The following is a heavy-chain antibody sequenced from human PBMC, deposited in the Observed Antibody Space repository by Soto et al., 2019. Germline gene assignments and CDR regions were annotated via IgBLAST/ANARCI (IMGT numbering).Heavy chain of an antibody. V-gene: IGHV3-20*04. J-gene: IGHJ4*02. Sequence: GGSRRLSCAASGFTFDDYGMSWVRQAPGKGLEWASGINWNGGSTGYADSVKGRFTISRDNAKNSLYLQMNSLRAEDTALYYCARGETYYYHSSGYYSRRRPAYYFDYWGQGTLVTVSS. CDR1: GFTFDDYG. CDR2: INWNGGST. D-gene: IGHD3-22*01. CDR3: ARGETYYYHSSGYYSRRRPAYYFDY.